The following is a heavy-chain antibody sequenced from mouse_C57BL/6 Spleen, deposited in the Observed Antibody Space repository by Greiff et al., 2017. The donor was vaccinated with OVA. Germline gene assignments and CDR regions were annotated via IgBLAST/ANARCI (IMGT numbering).Heavy chain of an antibody. Sequence: VQLQQPGAELVRPGSSVKLSCKASGYTFTSYWMHWVKQRPIQGLEWIGNIDPSDSETHYNQKFKDKATLTVDKSSSTAYMQLSSLTSEDSAVYYCARADDGYCSFAYWGQGTLVTVSA. CDR1: GYTFTSYW. CDR2: IDPSDSET. D-gene: IGHD2-3*01. J-gene: IGHJ3*01. CDR3: ARADDGYCSFAY. V-gene: IGHV1-52*01.